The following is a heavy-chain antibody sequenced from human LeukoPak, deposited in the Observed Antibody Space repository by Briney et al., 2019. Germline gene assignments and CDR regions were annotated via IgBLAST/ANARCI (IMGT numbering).Heavy chain of an antibody. V-gene: IGHV3-21*01. D-gene: IGHD3-22*01. CDR3: ARGGRYYYDSSGYY. Sequence: GGSLRLSCAASGFTFSSYSMNWVRQAPGKGLEWVSSISSSSSYIYYADSVKGRFTISRDNAKNSLYLQMNSPRAEDTAVYYCARGGRYYYDSSGYYWGQGTLVTVSS. CDR1: GFTFSSYS. CDR2: ISSSSSYI. J-gene: IGHJ4*02.